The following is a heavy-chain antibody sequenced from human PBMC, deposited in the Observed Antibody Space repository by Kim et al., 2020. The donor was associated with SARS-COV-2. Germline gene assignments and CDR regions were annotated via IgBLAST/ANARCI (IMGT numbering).Heavy chain of an antibody. CDR3: ARGNGELLLHYFDY. CDR2: IYWDDDK. V-gene: IGHV2-5*02. Sequence: SGPTLVNPTQTLTLTCTFSGFSLSTSGVGVGWIRQPPGKALEWLALIYWDDDKRYSPSLKSRLTITKDTSKNQVVLTMTNMDPVDTATYYCARGNGELLLHYFDYWGQGTLVTVSS. CDR1: GFSLSTSGVG. D-gene: IGHD3-10*01. J-gene: IGHJ4*02.